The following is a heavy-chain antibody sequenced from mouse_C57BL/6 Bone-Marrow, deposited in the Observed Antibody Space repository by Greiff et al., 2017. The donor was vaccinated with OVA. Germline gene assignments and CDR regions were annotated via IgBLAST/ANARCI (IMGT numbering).Heavy chain of an antibody. D-gene: IGHD3-2*02. J-gene: IGHJ2*01. CDR2: ISDGGSYT. Sequence: EVHLVESGGGLVKPGGSLKLSCAASGFTFSSYAMSWVRQTPEKRLEWVATISDGGSYTYYPDNVKGRFTISRDNAKNNLYLQMSHLKSEDTAMYYCARASAQALDYWGQGTTLTVSS. V-gene: IGHV5-4*01. CDR1: GFTFSSYA. CDR3: ARASAQALDY.